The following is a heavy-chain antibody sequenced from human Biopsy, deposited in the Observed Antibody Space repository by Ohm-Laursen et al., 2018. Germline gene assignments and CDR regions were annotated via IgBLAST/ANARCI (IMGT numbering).Heavy chain of an antibody. CDR3: ARATNSTGWPYYYFYGMDV. Sequence: GTLSLTCTVSGGSISSNYWSWIRQTPGKGLEWIGYIYYSGSTNYNPSLKSRVTISVDTSKNQFSLRLNSVTATDTAVYYCARATNSTGWPYYYFYGMDVWGQGTTVTVSS. J-gene: IGHJ6*02. CDR1: GGSISSNY. D-gene: IGHD2/OR15-2a*01. CDR2: IYYSGST. V-gene: IGHV4-59*01.